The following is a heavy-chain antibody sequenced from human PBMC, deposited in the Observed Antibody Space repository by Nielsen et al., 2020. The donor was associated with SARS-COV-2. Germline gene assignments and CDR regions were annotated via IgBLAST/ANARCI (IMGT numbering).Heavy chain of an antibody. CDR1: GFSFSSHW. V-gene: IGHV3-7*01. J-gene: IGHJ4*02. Sequence: GESLKISCAASGFSFSSHWMSWVRQVPGKGLEWVANINQDGSETYHVDSVKGRFSISRDNAKNSLYLHMNSLRVEDTAVYYCARDGTAAGVYLDYWGQGTLVTVSS. CDR2: INQDGSET. D-gene: IGHD6-13*01. CDR3: ARDGTAAGVYLDY.